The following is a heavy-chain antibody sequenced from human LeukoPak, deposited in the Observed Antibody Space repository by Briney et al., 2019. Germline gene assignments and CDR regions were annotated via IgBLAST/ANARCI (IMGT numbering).Heavy chain of an antibody. J-gene: IGHJ4*02. CDR1: GFTFSSYA. Sequence: GGSLRLSCAASGFTFSSYAMSWVRQAPGKGLEWVSAISGSGGSTYYADSVKGRFAISRDNSKNTLYLQMNSLRAEDTAVYYCANPWYYYGSGSYWGQGTLVTVSS. D-gene: IGHD3-10*01. CDR3: ANPWYYYGSGSY. CDR2: ISGSGGST. V-gene: IGHV3-23*01.